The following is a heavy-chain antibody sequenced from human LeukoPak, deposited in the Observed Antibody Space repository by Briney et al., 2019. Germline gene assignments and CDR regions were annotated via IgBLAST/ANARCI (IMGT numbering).Heavy chain of an antibody. CDR1: GGTFSSYA. J-gene: IGHJ4*02. V-gene: IGHV1-69*05. CDR3: AREGPLHDFWSGYYSHY. D-gene: IGHD3-3*01. Sequence: SVKVSCKASGGTFSSYAISWVRQAPVQGLEWMGRIIPIFGTANYAQKFQGRVTITTDEYTSTAYMELSSLRSEDTAVYYCAREGPLHDFWSGYYSHYWGQGTLVTVSS. CDR2: IIPIFGTA.